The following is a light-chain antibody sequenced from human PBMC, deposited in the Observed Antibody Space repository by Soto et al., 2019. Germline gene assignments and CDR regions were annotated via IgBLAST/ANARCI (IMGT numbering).Light chain of an antibody. CDR2: GAS. Sequence: EIVLTQSPGTLSLSPGERATLSCRASQSIRSSYLAWYQQKPGQAPRLLISGASSRATGIPDRFSGSGSGTDFTLTISRLEPEDFAVYYCQQYSSSPMYTFGQGTKLEIK. CDR3: QQYSSSPMYT. V-gene: IGKV3-20*01. CDR1: QSIRSSY. J-gene: IGKJ2*01.